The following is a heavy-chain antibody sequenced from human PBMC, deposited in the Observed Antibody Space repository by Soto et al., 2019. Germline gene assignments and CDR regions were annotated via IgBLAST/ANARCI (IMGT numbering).Heavy chain of an antibody. V-gene: IGHV3-33*01. D-gene: IGHD5-12*01. CDR1: GFALSSYG. CDR2: IWYDGSNK. J-gene: IGHJ6*02. CDR3: ARDRVATRGPYYYYGMDV. Sequence: PGGSLRLSCAASGFALSSYGMHWVRQAPGKGLEWVAVIWYDGSNKYYADSVKGRFTISRDNSKNTLYLQMNSLRAEDTAVYSCARDRVATRGPYYYYGMDVWGQGTTVTVSS.